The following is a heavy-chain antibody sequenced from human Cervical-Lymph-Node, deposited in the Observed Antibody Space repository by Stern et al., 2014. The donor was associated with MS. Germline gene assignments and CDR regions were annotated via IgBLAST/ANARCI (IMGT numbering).Heavy chain of an antibody. CDR2: ISYSGST. D-gene: IGHD4-17*01. J-gene: IGHJ4*02. CDR3: ARVRASRTTVTLRFDY. CDR1: GGSISSGGYY. Sequence: VQLVESGPGLVKPSQTLSLTCTVSGGSISSGGYYWSWIRQHPGKGLEWIGDISYSGSTYSNPSLKSRVTISVDTSKNQFSLKLSSVTAADTAVYYCARVRASRTTVTLRFDYWGQGTLVTVSS. V-gene: IGHV4-31*03.